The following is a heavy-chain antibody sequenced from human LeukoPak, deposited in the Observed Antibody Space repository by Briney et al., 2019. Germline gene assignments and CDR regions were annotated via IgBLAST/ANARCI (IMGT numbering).Heavy chain of an antibody. CDR3: ALNRGTWFDP. J-gene: IGHJ5*02. CDR1: GFTFSEYY. Sequence: GGSLRLSCAASGFTFSEYYMSWIRQAPGKGLEWVSYISSSGSTMYYADSVKGRFTISRDNAKNSLYLQMNSLRAEDTAVYYCALNRGTWFDPWGQGTLVTVSS. CDR2: ISSSGSTM. D-gene: IGHD2/OR15-2a*01. V-gene: IGHV3-11*01.